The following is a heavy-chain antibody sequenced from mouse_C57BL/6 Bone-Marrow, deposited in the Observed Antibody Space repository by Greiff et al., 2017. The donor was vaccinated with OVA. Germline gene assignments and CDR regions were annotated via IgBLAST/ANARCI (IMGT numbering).Heavy chain of an antibody. CDR3: RREEDRGWFAY. CDR1: GFTFTTYA. V-gene: IGHV10-3*01. Sequence: EVQGVESGGGLVQPKGSLKLSCAASGFTFTTYAMHWVRQAPGKGLEWVARLRSKSSNYATYYADSVKARFTISRDDSQSMLYLQMNNMTTEDTAMDCGRREEDRGWFAYWGQGTLVTVSA. CDR2: LRSKSSNYAT. J-gene: IGHJ3*01.